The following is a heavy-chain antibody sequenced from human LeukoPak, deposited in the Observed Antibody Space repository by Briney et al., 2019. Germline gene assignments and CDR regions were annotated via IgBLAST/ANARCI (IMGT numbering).Heavy chain of an antibody. J-gene: IGHJ6*04. V-gene: IGHV3-23*01. Sequence: GGSLRLSCAASGFSFSAYAMNWVRQAPGKGLEWVSGISASGGSTYYADSVKDRFTISRDNSNNTLSLQMNSLRAEDAAVYFCARAEAVAVYCYMDVWGKGTTVTVSS. D-gene: IGHD6-19*01. CDR1: GFSFSAYA. CDR2: ISASGGST. CDR3: ARAEAVAVYCYMDV.